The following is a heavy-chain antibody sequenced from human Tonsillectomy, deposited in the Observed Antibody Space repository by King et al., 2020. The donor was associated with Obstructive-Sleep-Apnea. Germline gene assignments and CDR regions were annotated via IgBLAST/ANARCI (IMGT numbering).Heavy chain of an antibody. J-gene: IGHJ5*02. CDR3: ARGRPYYDSSGYDNWFDP. Sequence: VQLQQWGAGLLKPSETLSLTCAVYGGSFSGYYWSWIRQPPGKGLEWIGEINHSGSTNYNPSLKSRVTISVDTSKNQFSLNLSSVTAADTAVYYCARGRPYYDSSGYDNWFDPWGQGTLVTVSS. CDR1: GGSFSGYY. D-gene: IGHD3-22*01. V-gene: IGHV4-34*01. CDR2: INHSGST.